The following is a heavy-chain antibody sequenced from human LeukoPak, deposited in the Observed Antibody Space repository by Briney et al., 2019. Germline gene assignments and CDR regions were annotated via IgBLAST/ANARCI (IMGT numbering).Heavy chain of an antibody. J-gene: IGHJ4*02. D-gene: IGHD6-13*01. Sequence: SETLSLTCTVSGGSISSTSQYWGWIRQPPGKGLEWIGSIYYSGSTYYNPSLKSRVTISVDTSKNQFSLRLSSVTAADMAVYFCARLGYSVSWTDCWGQGTLVTVSS. CDR3: ARLGYSVSWTDC. V-gene: IGHV4-39*01. CDR1: GGSISSTSQY. CDR2: IYYSGST.